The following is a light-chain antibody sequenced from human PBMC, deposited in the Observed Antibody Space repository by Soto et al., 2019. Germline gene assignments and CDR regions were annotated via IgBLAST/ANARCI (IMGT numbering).Light chain of an antibody. J-gene: IGKJ1*01. CDR2: EAS. CDR1: QSISSW. CDR3: QQYNTYSRT. Sequence: DIQMTQSPSTLSASVGDRVTITCRASQSISSWLAWYQQKPGKAPKLLIYEASGLESGVPSRFSGSGSGTELALTISSLQPDDFATYYCQQYNTYSRTFGQGTKVQI. V-gene: IGKV1-5*03.